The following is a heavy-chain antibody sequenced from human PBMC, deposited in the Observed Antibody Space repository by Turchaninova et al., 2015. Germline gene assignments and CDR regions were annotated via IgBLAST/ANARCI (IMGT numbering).Heavy chain of an antibody. CDR1: GYSIISDYY. D-gene: IGHD3-22*01. CDR3: ARERDDSSTPDF. Sequence: HVQLQDSGPGLVKPSATLSLTCAVSGYSIISDYYWGGVRQPPGKGLEWIGTIYHSGSTYYNPSLKSRVTISVDTSKNQLSLKLTSVTAADTAVYYCARERDDSSTPDFWGQGTLVTVSS. CDR2: IYHSGST. V-gene: IGHV4-38-2*02. J-gene: IGHJ4*02.